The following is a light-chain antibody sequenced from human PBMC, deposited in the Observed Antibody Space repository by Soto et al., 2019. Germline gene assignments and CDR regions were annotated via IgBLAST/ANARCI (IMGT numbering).Light chain of an antibody. CDR1: QSVLHSSNNKDY. CDR3: QQYYSTPFT. J-gene: IGKJ3*01. CDR2: WAS. V-gene: IGKV4-1*01. Sequence: DIVMTQSPDSLAVSMGERATIYCKSSQSVLHSSNNKDYLAWYQQKPGQSPKLLIYWASTRESGVPDRFSGIGSATEFTLTISSLHAEDVAVYYCQQYYSTPFTFVPGTKVDIK.